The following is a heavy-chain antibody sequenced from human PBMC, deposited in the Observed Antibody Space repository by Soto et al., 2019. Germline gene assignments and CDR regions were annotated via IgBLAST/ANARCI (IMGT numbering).Heavy chain of an antibody. V-gene: IGHV3-66*01. CDR2: IYTDRST. CDR3: ARDPPETTDYGMDV. D-gene: IGHD1-7*01. CDR1: GFTVYTNF. Sequence: EVQLMESGGGLVQPGGSLRLSFAASGFTVYTNFMSWIRQAPGKGLEWVSFIYTDRSTYYADSVKARFIISRDDSENTIYLQMNSLRAEDTAVYYCARDPPETTDYGMDVWGQGTTVTVSS. J-gene: IGHJ6*02.